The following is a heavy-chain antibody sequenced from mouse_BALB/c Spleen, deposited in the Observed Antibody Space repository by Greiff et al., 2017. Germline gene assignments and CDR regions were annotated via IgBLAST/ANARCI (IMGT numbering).Heavy chain of an antibody. CDR2: ISSGSSTI. D-gene: IGHD4-1*02. CDR1: GFTFSSFG. CDR3: ASPSTGTRGAWFAY. V-gene: IGHV5-17*02. J-gene: IGHJ3*01. Sequence: DVMLVESGGGLVQPGGSRKLSCAASGFTFSSFGMHWVRQAPEKGLEWVAYISSGSSTIYYADTVKGRFTISRDNPKNTLFLQMTSLRSEDTAMYYCASPSTGTRGAWFAYWGQGTLVTVSA.